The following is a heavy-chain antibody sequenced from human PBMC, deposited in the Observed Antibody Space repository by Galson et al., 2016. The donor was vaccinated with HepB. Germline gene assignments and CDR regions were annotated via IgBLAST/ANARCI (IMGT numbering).Heavy chain of an antibody. CDR2: MNPNTGNT. CDR3: ARNLDRTGDFDK. V-gene: IGHV1-8*01. Sequence: SVKVSCKASGYTFTDYDINWVRQATGQGLEWVGWMNPNTGNTGLPQKFQGRVTLTRNTSRRTAHLELNSLRSEDTAVYYCARNLDRTGDFDKWGQGTLVNVSS. J-gene: IGHJ4*02. D-gene: IGHD7-27*01. CDR1: GYTFTDYD.